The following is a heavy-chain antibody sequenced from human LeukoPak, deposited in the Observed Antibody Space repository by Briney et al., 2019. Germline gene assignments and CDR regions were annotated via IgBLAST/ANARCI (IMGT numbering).Heavy chain of an antibody. CDR2: INPNSGGT. V-gene: IGHV1-2*02. D-gene: IGHD5-18*01. CDR1: GYTFTGYY. Sequence: GASVKVSCKASGYTFTGYYMHWVRQAPGQGLEWMGWINPNSGGTNYAQKFQGRVTMTRDTSISTAYMELSRLRSDDTAVYYCARGSRGYSYGYGLHYFDYWGQGTLVTVPS. J-gene: IGHJ4*02. CDR3: ARGSRGYSYGYGLHYFDY.